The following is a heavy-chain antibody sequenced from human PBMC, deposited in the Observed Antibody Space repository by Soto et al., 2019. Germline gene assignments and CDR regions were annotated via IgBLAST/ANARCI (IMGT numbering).Heavy chain of an antibody. CDR3: ARRVASSIAAAGPYYYYYMDV. CDR2: IYPGDSDT. J-gene: IGHJ6*03. CDR1: GYSFTSYW. Sequence: GESLKISCKGSGYSFTSYWIGWVRQMPGKGLEWMGIIYPGDSDTRYSPSFQGQVTISADKSISTAYLQWSSLKASDTAMYYCARRVASSIAAAGPYYYYYMDVWGKGTTVTVSS. D-gene: IGHD6-13*01. V-gene: IGHV5-51*01.